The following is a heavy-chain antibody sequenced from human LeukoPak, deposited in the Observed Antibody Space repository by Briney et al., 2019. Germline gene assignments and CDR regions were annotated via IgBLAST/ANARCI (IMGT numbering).Heavy chain of an antibody. D-gene: IGHD3-10*01. CDR1: GFTFSTYW. Sequence: GGSLRLSCAASGFTFSTYWMHWVRQAPGKGLVWVSRINSDGSSTSCADSVKGRFTISRDNAKNSLYLQMNSLRAEDTAVYYCARDYGSGSYYNLDYFDYWGQGTLVTVSS. J-gene: IGHJ4*02. V-gene: IGHV3-74*01. CDR3: ARDYGSGSYYNLDYFDY. CDR2: INSDGSST.